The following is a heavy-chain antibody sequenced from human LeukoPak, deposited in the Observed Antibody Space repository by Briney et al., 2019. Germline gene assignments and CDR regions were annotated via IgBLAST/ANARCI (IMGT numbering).Heavy chain of an antibody. J-gene: IGHJ4*02. CDR1: GYTFTSYP. Sequence: ASVKVSCKASGYTFTSYPMNWVRQAPGQGLEWMGWINTNTGIPTYAQGFTGRFVFSLDTSVSTAYLQVSGLKAEDTALYYCARRPWETAYPYYFDYWGQGTLVTVSS. CDR2: INTNTGIP. CDR3: ARRPWETAYPYYFDY. D-gene: IGHD3-9*01. V-gene: IGHV7-4-1*02.